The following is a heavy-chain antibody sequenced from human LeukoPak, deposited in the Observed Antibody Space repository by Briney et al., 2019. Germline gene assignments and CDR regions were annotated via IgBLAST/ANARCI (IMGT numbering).Heavy chain of an antibody. J-gene: IGHJ5*02. Sequence: GGSLRLSCAASRFTFSSYAMSWVRQAPGKGLEWVSGISGSGTSTYYADSVKGRFTISRDNSKNTLYLQMNSLRAEDTAVYYCAKDRREYSGSYNNWFDPWGQGTLVTVSS. CDR1: RFTFSSYA. CDR2: ISGSGTST. V-gene: IGHV3-23*01. CDR3: AKDRREYSGSYNNWFDP. D-gene: IGHD1-26*01.